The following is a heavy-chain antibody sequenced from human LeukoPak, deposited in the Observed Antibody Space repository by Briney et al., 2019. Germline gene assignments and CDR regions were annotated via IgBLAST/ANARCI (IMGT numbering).Heavy chain of an antibody. D-gene: IGHD5-18*01. J-gene: IGHJ4*02. V-gene: IGHV4-4*02. Sequence: SETLSLTCAVSGGSISSSNWWSWVRQPPGKGLEWIGFIYYSGSTYYNPSLKSRVTISADMSKNQFSLKLTSVTAADTAVYYCAKEGGNNYGPLDYWGQGTLVTVSS. CDR1: GGSISSSNW. CDR2: IYYSGST. CDR3: AKEGGNNYGPLDY.